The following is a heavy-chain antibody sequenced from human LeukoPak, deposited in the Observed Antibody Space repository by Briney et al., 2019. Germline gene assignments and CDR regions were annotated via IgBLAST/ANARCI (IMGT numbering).Heavy chain of an antibody. CDR1: GFTFSGYA. Sequence: GGSLRLSCAASGFTFSGYAMHWVRQAPAKGLEWVAAISYGATNEYYADSVRRRFTISRDNSKNTLYLLMDSLRAEDTALYYCARDRDYYGSGSYTPDYWGQGTMVTVSS. J-gene: IGHJ4*02. D-gene: IGHD3-10*01. CDR2: ISYGATNE. CDR3: ARDRDYYGSGSYTPDY. V-gene: IGHV3-30-3*01.